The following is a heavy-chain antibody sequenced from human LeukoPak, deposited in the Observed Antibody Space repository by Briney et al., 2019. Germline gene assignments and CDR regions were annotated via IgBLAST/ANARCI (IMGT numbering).Heavy chain of an antibody. CDR3: ARGRPPFNFDY. CDR1: GFTVSSNY. V-gene: IGHV3-53*01. CDR2: IYSGGNT. Sequence: GGSLRLSCVASGFTVSSNYTSWVRQAPGKGLEWVSVIYSGGNTYYADSVKGRFTISRNNSKNTLYLQMNSLRAEDTAVYYCARGRPPFNFDYWGQGTLVTVSS. J-gene: IGHJ4*02.